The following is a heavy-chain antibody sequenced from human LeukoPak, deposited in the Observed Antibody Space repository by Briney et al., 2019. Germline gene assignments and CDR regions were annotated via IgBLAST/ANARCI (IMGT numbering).Heavy chain of an antibody. V-gene: IGHV3-9*01. Sequence: GGSLRLSCAASGFSFGDYAMYWVLQTPGKGPEWVSGISWNSDTIGYADSVKGRFTISRDNAKNSLYLQMNSLRAEDTALYYCAKGTGYSYGGSFDSWGQGTLITVSS. CDR2: ISWNSDTI. CDR1: GFSFGDYA. J-gene: IGHJ4*02. D-gene: IGHD5-18*01. CDR3: AKGTGYSYGGSFDS.